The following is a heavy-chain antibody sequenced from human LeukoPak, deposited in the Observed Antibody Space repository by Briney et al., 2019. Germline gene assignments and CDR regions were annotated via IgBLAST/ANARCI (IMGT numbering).Heavy chain of an antibody. CDR2: FFYTGST. CDR1: GGSINSSTDY. Sequence: SETLSLTCTVSGGSINSSTDYWGWIRQPPGKGLEWIGTFFYTGSTYYNPSLKSRVILSVDTSRNQFSLKLTSVTAADTAVYFCSRSRIALTGRNYFDYWGQGTLVTVSS. D-gene: IGHD6-19*01. V-gene: IGHV4-39*07. J-gene: IGHJ4*02. CDR3: SRSRIALTGRNYFDY.